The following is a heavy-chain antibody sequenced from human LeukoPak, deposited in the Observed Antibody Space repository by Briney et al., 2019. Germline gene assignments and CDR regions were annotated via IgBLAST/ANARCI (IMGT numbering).Heavy chain of an antibody. Sequence: SVKVSCKASGGTFSSYAISWVRQAPGQGLEWMGGIIPIFGTANYAQKFQGRVTITTHESTSTAYMELSSLRSEDTAVYYCARGGDYYDSRPYYYMDVWGKGTTVTVSS. D-gene: IGHD3-22*01. CDR2: IIPIFGTA. J-gene: IGHJ6*03. CDR3: ARGGDYYDSRPYYYMDV. CDR1: GGTFSSYA. V-gene: IGHV1-69*05.